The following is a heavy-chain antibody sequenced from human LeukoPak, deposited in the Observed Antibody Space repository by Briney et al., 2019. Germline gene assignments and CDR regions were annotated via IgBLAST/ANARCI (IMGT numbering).Heavy chain of an antibody. J-gene: IGHJ6*02. Sequence: SVKVSCKASGGTFSSYAISWVRQAPGQGLEWMGGIIPIFGAANSAQKFQGRVTITADESTTTAYMELSSLRSEDTAVYYRASPSGNSYHYYYGMDVWGQGTSVTVS. CDR1: GGTFSSYA. CDR3: ASPSGNSYHYYYGMDV. D-gene: IGHD4-23*01. V-gene: IGHV1-69*01. CDR2: IIPIFGAA.